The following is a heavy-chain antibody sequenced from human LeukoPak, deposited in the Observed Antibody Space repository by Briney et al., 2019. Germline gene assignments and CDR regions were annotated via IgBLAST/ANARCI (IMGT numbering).Heavy chain of an antibody. CDR2: ISIGSTYI. Sequence: GGSLRLSCAASGITFSRYSMNWVRQAPGKGLEWVSSISIGSTYIYYADSVKGRFTISRDNAKKSLYLQMNSLRDEDTAVYYCVGSDTIGYTPREWDYWYFDLWGRGTLVTVSS. CDR3: VGSDTIGYTPREWDYWYFDL. D-gene: IGHD3-16*02. CDR1: GITFSRYS. V-gene: IGHV3-21*01. J-gene: IGHJ2*01.